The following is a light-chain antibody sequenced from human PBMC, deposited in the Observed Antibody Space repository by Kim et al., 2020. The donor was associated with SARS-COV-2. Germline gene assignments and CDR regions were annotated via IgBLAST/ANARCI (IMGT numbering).Light chain of an antibody. V-gene: IGKV4-1*01. CDR1: LNILKSSSNWNS. CDR2: WAS. Sequence: ATINCKSSLNILKSSSNWNSLAWYQQKPGQPPQLVMYWASTRESGVPDRFSGSGSGTNFTLTISSLQAEDVAVYYCQQYYSVPPTFGQGTKVDIK. J-gene: IGKJ1*01. CDR3: QQYYSVPPT.